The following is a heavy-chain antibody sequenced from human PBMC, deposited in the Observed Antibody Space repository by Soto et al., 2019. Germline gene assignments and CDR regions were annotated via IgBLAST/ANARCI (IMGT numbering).Heavy chain of an antibody. CDR2: IYYSGST. CDR3: VVTYYRSGSYPDY. Sequence: QLQLQESGPGLVKPSETLSLTCTVSGGSISSSSYYWGWIRQPPGKGLEWIGSIYYSGSTYYNPSLKSRVTISVDTSKNQFSLKLSSVTAADTAVYYCVVTYYRSGSYPDYWGQGTLVTVSS. D-gene: IGHD3-10*01. V-gene: IGHV4-39*01. CDR1: GGSISSSSYY. J-gene: IGHJ4*02.